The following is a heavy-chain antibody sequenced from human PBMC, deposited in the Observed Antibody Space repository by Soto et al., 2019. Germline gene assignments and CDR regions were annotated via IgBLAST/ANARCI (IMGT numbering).Heavy chain of an antibody. J-gene: IGHJ6*01. CDR1: GFTFSTFA. V-gene: IGHV3-23*01. CDR2: ISGSGDAT. CDR3: AKKATVCIGGSCHSSDYYYPMDV. Sequence: EVHLLESGGALLQPGASLRLSCAASGFTFSTFAMTWVRQAPGKGLEWVSAISGSGDATYYADSVKGRFTISRDNSKNTLYLQMSTLRVEDTAVYYCAKKATVCIGGSCHSSDYYYPMDVWGQGTTVSVSS. D-gene: IGHD2-15*01.